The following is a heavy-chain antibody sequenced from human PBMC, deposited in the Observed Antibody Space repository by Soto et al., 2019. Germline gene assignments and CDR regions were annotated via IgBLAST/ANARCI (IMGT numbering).Heavy chain of an antibody. CDR3: ASGSSGYDYYGMDV. V-gene: IGHV1-18*04. Sequence: SVKVSCKASGYTFTSYGISWVRQAPGQGLEWMGWISAYNGNTNYAQKLQGRVTMTTDTSTSTAYMELRSLRSDDTAVYYCASGSSGYDYYGMDVWGQGTTVTVSS. CDR1: GYTFTSYG. J-gene: IGHJ6*02. CDR2: ISAYNGNT. D-gene: IGHD3-22*01.